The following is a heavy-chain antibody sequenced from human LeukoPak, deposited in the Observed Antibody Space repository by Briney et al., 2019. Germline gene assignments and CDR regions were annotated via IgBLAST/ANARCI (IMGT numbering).Heavy chain of an antibody. CDR1: GYTFTSYG. CDR3: AREELRYFDWLLKDRYYFDY. J-gene: IGHJ4*02. V-gene: IGHV1-18*01. Sequence: GSVKVSCKASGYTFTSYGISWVRQAPGQGLEWMGWISAYNGNTNYAQKLQGRVTITTDTSTSTAYMELRSLSSDDTAVYYCAREELRYFDWLLKDRYYFDYWGQGTLVTVSS. CDR2: ISAYNGNT. D-gene: IGHD3-9*01.